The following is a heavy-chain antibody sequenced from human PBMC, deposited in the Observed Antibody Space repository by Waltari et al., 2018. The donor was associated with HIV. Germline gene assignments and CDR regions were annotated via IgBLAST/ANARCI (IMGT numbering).Heavy chain of an antibody. Sequence: QVQLVQSGAEVKKPGASVKVSCKASGYTFTTYDINWVRQATGQGLEWMGWMNPNKGNTGYAQKFQGRVAMTRDPSISTAYLELDSLRSEDTAVYYCARSIRGGDVDYWGQGTLVTVSS. CDR1: GYTFTTYD. D-gene: IGHD3-10*01. V-gene: IGHV1-8*01. CDR3: ARSIRGGDVDY. J-gene: IGHJ4*02. CDR2: MNPNKGNT.